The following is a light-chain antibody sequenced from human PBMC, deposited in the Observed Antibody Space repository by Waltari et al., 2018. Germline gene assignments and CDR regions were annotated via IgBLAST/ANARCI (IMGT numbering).Light chain of an antibody. CDR3: NSYAGSSSWV. Sequence: QSALTQPASVSGSPGQSITISCTGTSSDVGFYNYVSWYQQHPGKAPKLMIYDVSELPSGFSNRFSGSKSGNTASLTISGLQAEDEADYYCNSYAGSSSWVFGGGTKLTVL. CDR1: SSDVGFYNY. V-gene: IGLV2-14*01. J-gene: IGLJ3*02. CDR2: DVS.